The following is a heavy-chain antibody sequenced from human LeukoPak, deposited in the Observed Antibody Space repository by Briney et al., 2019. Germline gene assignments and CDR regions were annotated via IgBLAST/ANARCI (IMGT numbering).Heavy chain of an antibody. CDR1: GYTFTGYY. V-gene: IGHV1-2*02. J-gene: IGHJ4*02. D-gene: IGHD2-2*01. CDR2: INSNSGGT. CDR3: ASHPVKEYPSYSR. Sequence: GASVKVSCKASGYTFTGYYMHWVRQAPGQGLEWMGWINSNSGGTNYAQKFQGRVTMTRDTSISTAYMELSRLRSDDTAVYYCASHPVKEYPSYSRWGQGTLVTVSP.